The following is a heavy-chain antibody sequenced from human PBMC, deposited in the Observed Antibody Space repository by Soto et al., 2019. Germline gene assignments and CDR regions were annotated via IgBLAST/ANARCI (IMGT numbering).Heavy chain of an antibody. Sequence: SETLSLTCAVYGGSFSGYYWSWIRQPPGKGLEWIGEINHSGSTNYNPSLKSRDTISVDTSKNQFSLKLSSVTAADTAVYYCARTYYYDSSGYYQDIFDYWGQGTLVTVAS. D-gene: IGHD3-22*01. CDR1: GGSFSGYY. J-gene: IGHJ4*02. V-gene: IGHV4-34*01. CDR3: ARTYYYDSSGYYQDIFDY. CDR2: INHSGST.